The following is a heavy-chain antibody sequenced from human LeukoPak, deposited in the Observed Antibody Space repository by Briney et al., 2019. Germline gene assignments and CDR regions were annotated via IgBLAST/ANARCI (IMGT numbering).Heavy chain of an antibody. Sequence: ASVKVSCKASGGTFSSYAINWVRQATGQGLEWMGWMNPNSGNTGYAQKFQGRVTMTRNTSISTAYMELSSLRSEDTAVYYCARGYSRFLRPLVGATTVDAFDIWGQGTMVTVSS. CDR3: ARGYSRFLRPLVGATTVDAFDI. CDR1: GGTFSSYA. J-gene: IGHJ3*02. CDR2: MNPNSGNT. V-gene: IGHV1-8*02. D-gene: IGHD1-26*01.